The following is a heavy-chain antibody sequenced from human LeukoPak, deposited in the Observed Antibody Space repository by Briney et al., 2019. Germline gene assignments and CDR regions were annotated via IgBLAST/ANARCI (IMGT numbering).Heavy chain of an antibody. CDR2: IYYSGRT. J-gene: IGHJ5*02. CDR1: GYSISTTSHY. V-gene: IGHV4-39*01. D-gene: IGHD1-1*01. Sequence: SETLSLTCGVSGYSISTTSHYWGWIRQPPGGGLEWIGSIYYSGRTYYNPPLKSRVTISVDTSKNQFSLTLSSVTAADTAVYYCARHDGTVTLNWFDPWGQGTLVTVSS. CDR3: ARHDGTVTLNWFDP.